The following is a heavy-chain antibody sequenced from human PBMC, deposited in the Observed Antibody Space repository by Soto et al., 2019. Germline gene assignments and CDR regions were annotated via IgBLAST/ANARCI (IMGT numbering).Heavy chain of an antibody. V-gene: IGHV3-48*02. Sequence: PGGSLRLSCAASGFTFSSYSMNWVRQAPGKGLEWVSYISSSSSTIYYADSVKGRFTISRDNAKNSLYLQMNSLRDEDTAVYYCARLMPEYSSSLDFQHWGQGTLVTVSS. J-gene: IGHJ1*01. CDR1: GFTFSSYS. CDR2: ISSSSSTI. CDR3: ARLMPEYSSSLDFQH. D-gene: IGHD6-6*01.